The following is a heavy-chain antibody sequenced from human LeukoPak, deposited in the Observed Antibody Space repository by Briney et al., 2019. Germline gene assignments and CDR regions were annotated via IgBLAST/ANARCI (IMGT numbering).Heavy chain of an antibody. D-gene: IGHD3-10*01. Sequence: GGSLRLSCTASGFTFSNFAMSWVRQAPGKGLDWVSAISPTSGTTFYADSVKGRFPISRDNSKNTLYLQMNSLRAEDTAIYYCAKAGGSGGMDVWGQGTTVTVSS. J-gene: IGHJ6*02. CDR3: AKAGGSGGMDV. CDR2: ISPTSGTT. CDR1: GFTFSNFA. V-gene: IGHV3-23*01.